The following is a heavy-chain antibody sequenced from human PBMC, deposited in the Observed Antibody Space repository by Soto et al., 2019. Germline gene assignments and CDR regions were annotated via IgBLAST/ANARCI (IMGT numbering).Heavy chain of an antibody. V-gene: IGHV4-30-2*01. CDR3: ARGGSGYYESIGYYPLDC. CDR2: IYHSGSS. J-gene: IGHJ4*02. CDR1: GGSISSGGHS. Sequence: SDTLSLTCAVSGGSISSGGHSWSWIRQPPGKGLEWIGYIYHSGSSYYNPSLESRITLSVERSKNQFSLKLRSVTAADTAVYYCARGGSGYYESIGYYPLDCWGQGTLVTVSS. D-gene: IGHD3-22*01.